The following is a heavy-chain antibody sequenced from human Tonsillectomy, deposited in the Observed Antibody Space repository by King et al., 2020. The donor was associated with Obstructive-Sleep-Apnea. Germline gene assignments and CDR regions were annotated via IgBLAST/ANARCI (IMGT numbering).Heavy chain of an antibody. V-gene: IGHV4-39*01. Sequence: QMQLQESGPGLVKSSETLSLTCTVSGGSLSSSSYYWGWIRQPPEKGLEWIGSIYYRGSTYYNPSLKSRLTISVDTSKNQFSLKLGSVTAADTALYYCATHTTAWRPVDSWGQGTLVTVSS. CDR1: GGSLSSSSYY. J-gene: IGHJ4*02. D-gene: IGHD1-14*01. CDR3: ATHTTAWRPVDS. CDR2: IYYRGST.